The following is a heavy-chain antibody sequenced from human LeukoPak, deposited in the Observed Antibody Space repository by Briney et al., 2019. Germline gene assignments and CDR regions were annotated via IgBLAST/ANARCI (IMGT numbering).Heavy chain of an antibody. CDR2: ISWDGGST. CDR1: GFTFDDYT. Sequence: GGSLRLSCAASGFTFDDYTMHWVRQAPGKGLEWVSLISWDGGSTYYADSVKGRFTISRDNSKNTLYLEMNSLRAEDTAVYYCAKEGDFWSGYYGDWGQGSLVTVSS. D-gene: IGHD3-3*01. CDR3: AKEGDFWSGYYGD. J-gene: IGHJ4*02. V-gene: IGHV3-43*01.